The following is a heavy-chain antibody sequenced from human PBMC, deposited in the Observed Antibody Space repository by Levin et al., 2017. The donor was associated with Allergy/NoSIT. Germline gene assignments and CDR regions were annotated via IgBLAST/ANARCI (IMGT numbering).Heavy chain of an antibody. CDR2: ISYDGSNK. D-gene: IGHD2-2*01. CDR1: GFTFSSYA. Sequence: PGGSLRLSCAASGFTFSSYAMHWVRQAPGKGLEWVAVISYDGSNKYYADSVKGRFTISRDNSKNTLYLQMNSLRAEDTAVYYCARAGPAATYYYYGMDVWGQGTTVTVSS. CDR3: ARAGPAATYYYYGMDV. J-gene: IGHJ6*02. V-gene: IGHV3-30-3*01.